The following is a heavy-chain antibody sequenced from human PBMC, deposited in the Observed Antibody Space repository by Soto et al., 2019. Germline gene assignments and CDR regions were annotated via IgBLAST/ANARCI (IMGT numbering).Heavy chain of an antibody. CDR1: GGSISSGGYY. J-gene: IGHJ5*02. Sequence: QVQLQESGPGLVKPSQTLSLTCTVSGGSISSGGYYWSWIRQHPGKGLEWIVYNYYSGSTYYNPSLKSRVTISVDTSKNQFSLKLSSVTAADTAVYYCARDQGAIGYNWFDPWGQGTLVTVSS. D-gene: IGHD2-15*01. V-gene: IGHV4-31*03. CDR2: NYYSGST. CDR3: ARDQGAIGYNWFDP.